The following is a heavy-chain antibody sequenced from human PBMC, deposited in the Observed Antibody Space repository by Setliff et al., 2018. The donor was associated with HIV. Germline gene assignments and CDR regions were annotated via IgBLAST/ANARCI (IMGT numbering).Heavy chain of an antibody. V-gene: IGHV4-4*07. Sequence: SETLSLTCYVTDDPISSYYWSWVRQPAGKGLEWIGRLYVSGDTNYNPSLKSRVTMSLDTSKKHFSLNLESVTAADTAVYYCALSGHRLLRGYMDVWGKGTTVTVSS. CDR1: DDPISSYY. CDR3: ALSGHRLLRGYMDV. J-gene: IGHJ6*03. CDR2: LYVSGDT. D-gene: IGHD2-15*01.